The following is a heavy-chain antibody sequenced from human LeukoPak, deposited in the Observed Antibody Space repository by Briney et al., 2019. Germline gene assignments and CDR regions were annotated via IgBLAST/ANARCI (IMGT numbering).Heavy chain of an antibody. CDR3: ARGGSASYYFDY. J-gene: IGHJ4*02. V-gene: IGHV3-48*03. D-gene: IGHD1-26*01. CDR1: GFTFSTYE. Sequence: PGGSLRLSCAASGFTFSTYEMNWVRQAPGKGLEWVSYISTSGSTIYYADSVKGRFTISRDNAKNSLYLQMNSLRAEDTAVYYCARGGSASYYFDYWGQGTLVTVSS. CDR2: ISTSGSTI.